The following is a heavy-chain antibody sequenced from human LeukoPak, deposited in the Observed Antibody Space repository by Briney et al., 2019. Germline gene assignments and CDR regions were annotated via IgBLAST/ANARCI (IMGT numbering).Heavy chain of an antibody. D-gene: IGHD3-16*01. Sequence: ASVKVSCKASGYTFTGYYMHWVRQAPGQGLEWMGWINPNSGGTNYAQKFQGRVTMTRDTSISTAYMELSRLRSDDTAVYYCARAQGDPRPDYYMDVWGKATTVTVSS. CDR1: GYTFTGYY. CDR3: ARAQGDPRPDYYMDV. CDR2: INPNSGGT. V-gene: IGHV1-2*02. J-gene: IGHJ6*03.